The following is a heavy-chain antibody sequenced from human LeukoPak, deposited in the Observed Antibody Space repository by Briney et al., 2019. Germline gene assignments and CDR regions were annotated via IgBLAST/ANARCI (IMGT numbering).Heavy chain of an antibody. V-gene: IGHV3-30*02. CDR1: GFTFSSYA. CDR2: IRYDGSNK. D-gene: IGHD3-10*01. CDR3: AKDPRYYGSGSLDY. J-gene: IGHJ4*02. Sequence: PGRSLRLSCAASGFTFSSYAMHWVRQAPGKGLEWVAFIRYDGSNKYYADSVKGRFTISRDNSKNTLYLQMNSLRAEDTAVYYCAKDPRYYGSGSLDYWGQGTLVTVSS.